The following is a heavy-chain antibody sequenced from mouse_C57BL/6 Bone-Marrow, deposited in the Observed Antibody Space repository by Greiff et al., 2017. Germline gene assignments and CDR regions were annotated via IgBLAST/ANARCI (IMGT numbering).Heavy chain of an antibody. V-gene: IGHV1-64*01. D-gene: IGHD1-1*01. CDR1: GYTFTSYW. CDR2: IHPNSGST. Sequence: QVQLQQPGAELVKPGASVKLSCKASGYTFTSYWMHWVKQRPGQGLEWIGMIHPNSGSTNYNEKFKSKAPLTVDKSSSTAYMQLSSLTSEDSAVYYCARHGPYYAMDYWGQGTSVTVSS. CDR3: ARHGPYYAMDY. J-gene: IGHJ4*01.